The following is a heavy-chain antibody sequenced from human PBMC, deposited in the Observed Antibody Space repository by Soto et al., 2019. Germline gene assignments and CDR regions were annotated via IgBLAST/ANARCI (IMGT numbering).Heavy chain of an antibody. CDR1: GFTSSSNA. Sequence: GGSLRLPCAASGFTSSSNAMSRVRQAPGKGLEWVSAISGSGGSTYYADSVKGRFTISRDNSKNTLYLQMNSLRAEETAVYYCAKGGYCSSTSCYENWFDPWGQGTLVTVSS. CDR2: ISGSGGST. J-gene: IGHJ5*02. V-gene: IGHV3-23*01. CDR3: AKGGYCSSTSCYENWFDP. D-gene: IGHD2-2*01.